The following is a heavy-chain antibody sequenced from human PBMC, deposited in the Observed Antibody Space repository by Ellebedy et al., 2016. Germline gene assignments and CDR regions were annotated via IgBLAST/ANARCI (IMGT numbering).Heavy chain of an antibody. D-gene: IGHD6-19*01. Sequence: GESLKISCVASGFTFSNYWMSWVRQAPGKGLEWVANIKQDGSDQYCVDSVKGRFTMSRDNAKNSLYLQMNSLRAEDTAVYYCAANVAVAGTLHWGQGILVTVSS. V-gene: IGHV3-7*01. CDR2: IKQDGSDQ. CDR3: AANVAVAGTLH. CDR1: GFTFSNYW. J-gene: IGHJ4*02.